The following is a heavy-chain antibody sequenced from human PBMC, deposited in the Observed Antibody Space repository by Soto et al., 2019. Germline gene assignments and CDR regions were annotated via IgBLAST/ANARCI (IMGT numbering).Heavy chain of an antibody. Sequence: GASVKVSCKASGYTFTSYYMHWVRQAPGQGLEWMGIINPSGGSTSYAQKFQGRVTITADKSTSTAYMELSSLRSEDTAVYYCARNSGSYYYYGMDVWGQGTTVTVSS. CDR3: ARNSGSYYYYGMDV. J-gene: IGHJ6*02. V-gene: IGHV1-46*01. D-gene: IGHD1-26*01. CDR1: GYTFTSYY. CDR2: INPSGGST.